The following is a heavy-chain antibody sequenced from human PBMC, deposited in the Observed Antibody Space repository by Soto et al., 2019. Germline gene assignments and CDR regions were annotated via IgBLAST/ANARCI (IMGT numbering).Heavy chain of an antibody. CDR1: GGSISSYY. Sequence: SETLSLTCTVSGGSISSYYWSWIRQPPGKGLEWIGYIYYSGSTNYNPSLKSRVTISVDTSKNQFSLKLSSVTAADTAVYYCARVVTTAGGTIDYWGQGTLVTVSS. CDR3: ARVVTTAGGTIDY. V-gene: IGHV4-59*01. J-gene: IGHJ4*02. CDR2: IYYSGST. D-gene: IGHD1-7*01.